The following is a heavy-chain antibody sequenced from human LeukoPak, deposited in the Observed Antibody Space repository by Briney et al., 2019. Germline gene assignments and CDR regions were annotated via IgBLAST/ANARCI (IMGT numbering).Heavy chain of an antibody. CDR2: IYTSGST. D-gene: IGHD4-11*01. CDR1: GGSISSGSYY. CDR3: ARDHVPQDYSNYVQPYYYYYMDV. V-gene: IGHV4-61*02. Sequence: SQTLSLTCTVSGGSISSGSYYWSWIRQPAGKGLEWIGRIYTSGSTNYNPSLKSRVTISVDTSKNQFSLKLSSVTAADTAVYYCARDHVPQDYSNYVQPYYYYYMDVWGKGTTVTVSS. J-gene: IGHJ6*03.